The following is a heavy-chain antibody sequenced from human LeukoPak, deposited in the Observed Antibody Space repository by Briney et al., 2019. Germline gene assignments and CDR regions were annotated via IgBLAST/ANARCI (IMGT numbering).Heavy chain of an antibody. J-gene: IGHJ4*02. D-gene: IGHD5-18*01. CDR1: GGSISSYY. CDR2: IYYSGST. V-gene: IGHV4-59*08. Sequence: SETLSLTCTVSGGSISSYYWSWIRQPPGKGLEWIGYIYYSGSTNYNPSLKSRVTISVDTSKNQFSLKLSSVTAADTAVYYCARRHGYSYGRIFDYWGQGTLVTVSS. CDR3: ARRHGYSYGRIFDY.